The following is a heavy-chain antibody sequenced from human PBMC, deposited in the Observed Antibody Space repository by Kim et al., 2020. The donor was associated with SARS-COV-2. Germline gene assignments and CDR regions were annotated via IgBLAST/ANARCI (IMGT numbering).Heavy chain of an antibody. Sequence: SVKVSCKASGGTFSSYAISWVRQAPGQGLEWMGGIIPIFGTANYAQKFQGRVTITADESTSTAYMELSSLRSEDTAVYYCARVGIAAAGLDYWGQGTLVTVSS. CDR3: ARVGIAAAGLDY. CDR1: GGTFSSYA. V-gene: IGHV1-69*13. CDR2: IIPIFGTA. D-gene: IGHD6-13*01. J-gene: IGHJ4*02.